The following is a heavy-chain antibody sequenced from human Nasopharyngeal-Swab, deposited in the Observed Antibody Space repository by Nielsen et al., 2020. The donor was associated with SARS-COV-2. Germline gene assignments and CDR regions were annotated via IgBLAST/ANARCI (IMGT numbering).Heavy chain of an antibody. V-gene: IGHV3-30-3*01. Sequence: VRQAPGKGLEWVAVISYDGSNKYYADSVKGRFTISRDNSKNTLYLQMNSLRAEDTAVYYCARESPAGDAFDIWGQGTMVTVSS. CDR2: ISYDGSNK. CDR3: ARESPAGDAFDI. J-gene: IGHJ3*02. D-gene: IGHD1-14*01.